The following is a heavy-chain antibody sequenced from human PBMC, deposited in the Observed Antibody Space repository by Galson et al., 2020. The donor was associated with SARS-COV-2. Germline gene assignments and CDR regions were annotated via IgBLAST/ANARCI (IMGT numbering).Heavy chain of an antibody. D-gene: IGHD5-18*01. Sequence: KIGESLKISCAASGFTFSDYYMSWIRQAPGKGLEWVSYISSSSSYTNYADSVKGRFTISRDNAKNSLYLQMNSLRAEDTAVYYCASVLQSGYSYGHDYWGQGTLVTVSS. CDR2: ISSSSSYT. V-gene: IGHV3-11*03. J-gene: IGHJ4*02. CDR3: ASVLQSGYSYGHDY. CDR1: GFTFSDYY.